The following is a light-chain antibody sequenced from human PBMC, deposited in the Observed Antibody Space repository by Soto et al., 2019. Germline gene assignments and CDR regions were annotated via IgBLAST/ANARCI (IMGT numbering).Light chain of an antibody. J-gene: IGKJ5*01. CDR1: QSVSSY. CDR2: DAS. CDR3: QQYHHWPPIT. V-gene: IGKV3D-15*01. Sequence: EIVLTQSPNTLSLSPGERATLSCRASQSVSSYLAWYQQKPGQAPRLLIYDASNRATGIPARFSGSGSGTELTLTISSLQSEDFAVYYCQQYHHWPPITFGQGTRLENK.